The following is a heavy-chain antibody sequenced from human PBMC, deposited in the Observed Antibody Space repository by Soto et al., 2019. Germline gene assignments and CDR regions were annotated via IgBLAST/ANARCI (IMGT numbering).Heavy chain of an antibody. CDR1: GHNFNRNG. CDR2: ISYDGSNE. Sequence: PGGSLRLSCEASGHNFNRNGMHWVRQAPGKGLEWVALISYDGSNEFYTDSVKGRFTISRDNLKNTLYLQMNSLRPEDTAVYYCAGYSGYDLGSNIWLYYYGMDVWGQGTTVTVSS. D-gene: IGHD5-12*01. V-gene: IGHV3-30*03. CDR3: AGYSGYDLGSNIWLYYYGMDV. J-gene: IGHJ6*02.